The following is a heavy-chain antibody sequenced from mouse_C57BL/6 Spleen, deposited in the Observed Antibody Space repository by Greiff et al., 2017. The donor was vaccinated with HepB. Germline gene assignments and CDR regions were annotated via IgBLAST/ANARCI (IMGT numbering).Heavy chain of an antibody. Sequence: VQLQQSGAELMKPGASVKLSCKATGYTFTGYWIEWVKQRPGHGLEWIGEILPGSGSTNYNEKFKGKATFTADTSSNTAYMQLSSLTTEDSAIYYCARNLITTVVAPHWYFDVWGTGTTVTVSS. CDR3: ARNLITTVVAPHWYFDV. D-gene: IGHD1-1*01. V-gene: IGHV1-9*01. J-gene: IGHJ1*03. CDR1: GYTFTGYW. CDR2: ILPGSGST.